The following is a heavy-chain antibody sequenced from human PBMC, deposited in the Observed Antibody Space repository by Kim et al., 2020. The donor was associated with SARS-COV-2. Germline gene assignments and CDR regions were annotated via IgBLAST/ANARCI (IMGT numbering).Heavy chain of an antibody. D-gene: IGHD3-10*01. CDR2: INHSGRT. Sequence: SETLSLTCAVYGGSFSGYYWRWIRQPPGKGLEWIGEINHSGRTNYNPSLKRRVTISVDTSKNQFSLKLTSVAAADTAVYYCARRLSNTSGWGSHYCDLWGQGTLVTVSS. CDR1: GGSFSGYY. V-gene: IGHV4-34*01. J-gene: IGHJ4*02. CDR3: ARRLSNTSGWGSHYCDL.